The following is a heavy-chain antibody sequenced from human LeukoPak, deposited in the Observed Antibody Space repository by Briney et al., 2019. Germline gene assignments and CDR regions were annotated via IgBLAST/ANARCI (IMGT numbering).Heavy chain of an antibody. J-gene: IGHJ3*02. Sequence: GGSLRLSCAASGFTFSTYCMTWLRQTPGKGLEWVANIKPDGDEKYVDSVKGRFTISRDNAKNSLYLQMNSLRAEDTAVYYCARDTAYGVEVVLAATHAFDIWGQGTMVTVSS. CDR2: IKPDGDEK. D-gene: IGHD2-15*01. V-gene: IGHV3-7*01. CDR3: ARDTAYGVEVVLAATHAFDI. CDR1: GFTFSTYC.